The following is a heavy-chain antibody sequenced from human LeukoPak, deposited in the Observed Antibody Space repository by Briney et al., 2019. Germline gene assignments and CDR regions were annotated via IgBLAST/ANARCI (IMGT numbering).Heavy chain of an antibody. CDR1: GYTFTSYY. Sequence: ASVKVSCKASGYTFTSYYMHWVRQAPGQGLEWMGGTTPIFGTANYAQKFQGRVTITADKSTSTAYMELSSLRSEDTAVYYCARYWGSGSFDYWGQGTLVTVSS. CDR2: TTPIFGTA. J-gene: IGHJ4*02. CDR3: ARYWGSGSFDY. D-gene: IGHD3-10*01. V-gene: IGHV1-69*06.